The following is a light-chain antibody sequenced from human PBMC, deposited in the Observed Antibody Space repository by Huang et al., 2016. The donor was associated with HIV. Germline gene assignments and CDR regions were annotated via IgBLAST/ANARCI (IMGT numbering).Light chain of an antibody. CDR2: GAS. V-gene: IGKV3-20*01. J-gene: IGKJ1*01. CDR1: QSVSGNY. CDR3: QQHGSSPT. Sequence: IVLTQSPGTLSLSPGERATLSCRASQSVSGNYVGWYQQRPGQAPRLLIYGASSRATGIPDRFSGSGSGTDFTLTITRLEPEDFAVYYCQQHGSSPTFGQGTKVEIK.